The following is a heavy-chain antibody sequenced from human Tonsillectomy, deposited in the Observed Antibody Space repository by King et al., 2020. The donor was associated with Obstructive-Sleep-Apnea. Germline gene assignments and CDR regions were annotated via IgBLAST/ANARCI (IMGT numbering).Heavy chain of an antibody. Sequence: VQLQQWGAGLLKPSETLSLTCAVYGGSFSVYSLSWIRQPPGRGLEWFGEINHSGSATYNPSLKNRVTISVDTSKNQFSLKLSSVTAADTAVYYCASGEVYYGDYDYWGQGTLVTVSS. V-gene: IGHV4-34*01. CDR1: GGSFSVYS. CDR2: INHSGSA. CDR3: ASGEVYYGDYDY. J-gene: IGHJ4*02. D-gene: IGHD4-17*01.